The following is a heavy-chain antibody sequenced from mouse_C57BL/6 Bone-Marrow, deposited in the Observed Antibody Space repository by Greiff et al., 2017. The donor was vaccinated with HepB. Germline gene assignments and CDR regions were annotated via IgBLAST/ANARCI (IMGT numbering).Heavy chain of an antibody. CDR3: AGGLRRFAY. CDR1: GYTFTSYW. Sequence: QVQLQQPGAELVRPGSSVKLSCKACGYTFTSYWMDWVKQRPGQGLEWIGNIYPSDSETHYNQKFKDKATLTVDKSSSTAYMQLSSLTSEDSAVYYCAGGLRRFAYWGQGTLVTVSA. CDR2: IYPSDSET. V-gene: IGHV1-61*01. D-gene: IGHD3-2*02. J-gene: IGHJ3*01.